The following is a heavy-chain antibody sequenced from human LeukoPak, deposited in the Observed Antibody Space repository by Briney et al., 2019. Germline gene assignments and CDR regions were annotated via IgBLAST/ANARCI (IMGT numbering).Heavy chain of an antibody. CDR1: GFTFSSYW. Sequence: GGSLRLSCAASGFTFSSYWMSWVRQAPGKGLEWVANIKQDGSEKYYVDSVKGRFTISRDNAKNSLYLQMNSLRAEDTAVYYCARSIMITFGGVIAGNYFDYWGQGTLVTVSS. V-gene: IGHV3-7*01. D-gene: IGHD3-16*02. CDR2: IKQDGSEK. J-gene: IGHJ4*02. CDR3: ARSIMITFGGVIAGNYFDY.